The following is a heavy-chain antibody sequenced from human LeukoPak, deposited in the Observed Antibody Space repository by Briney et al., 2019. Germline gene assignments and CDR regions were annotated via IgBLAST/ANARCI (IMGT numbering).Heavy chain of an antibody. CDR3: ARNYDFWSGSNWFDP. V-gene: IGHV1-69*13. CDR2: IIPIFGTA. D-gene: IGHD3-3*01. J-gene: IGHJ5*02. Sequence: GASVKVSCKASGYTFTSYYLHWVRQAPGQGLEWMGGIIPIFGTANYAQKFQGRVTITADESTSTAYMELSSLRSEDTAVYYCARNYDFWSGSNWFDPWGQGTLVTVSS. CDR1: GYTFTSYY.